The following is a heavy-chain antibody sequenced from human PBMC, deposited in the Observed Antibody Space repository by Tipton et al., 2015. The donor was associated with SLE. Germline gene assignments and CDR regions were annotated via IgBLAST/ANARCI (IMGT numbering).Heavy chain of an antibody. CDR2: IYYSGST. D-gene: IGHD2-21*01. CDR3: ARAGGGDSNWFDP. CDR1: GGSISSSSYY. Sequence: TLSLTCTVSGGSISSSSYYWGWIHQPPGYGLEWIGSIYYSGSTYYNPSLKSRVTITVDTSKNQFSLKLSSVTAADTAVYYCARAGGGDSNWFDPWGQGTLVTVSA. J-gene: IGHJ5*02. V-gene: IGHV4-39*07.